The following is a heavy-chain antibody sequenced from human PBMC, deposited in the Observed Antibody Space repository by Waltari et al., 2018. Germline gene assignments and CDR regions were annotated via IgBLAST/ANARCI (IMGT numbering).Heavy chain of an antibody. V-gene: IGHV3-74*01. Sequence: EVQLVESGGGFVQPGGSLRLSCAASGFTFSSSWMHWVRQGPGKGLVWVSYINSDGSSTRYADSVKGRFTISRDNAKNTLYLQMNSLRAEDTAVYYCARWDYSSSAYWGQGTLVTVSS. CDR2: INSDGSST. J-gene: IGHJ4*02. CDR3: ARWDYSSSAY. D-gene: IGHD6-6*01. CDR1: GFTFSSSW.